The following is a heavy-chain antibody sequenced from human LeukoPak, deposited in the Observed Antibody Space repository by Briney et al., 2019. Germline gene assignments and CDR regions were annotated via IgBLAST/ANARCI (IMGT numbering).Heavy chain of an antibody. V-gene: IGHV4-34*01. CDR2: IKHSGST. CDR3: ARGRYCSGGSCYSVYDY. J-gene: IGHJ4*02. Sequence: PSETLSLTCAVYGGSFSGYYWSWIRQPPGKGLEWIGEIKHSGSTNYNPSLTSRVTISVDTSKNQFSLKLSSVTAADTAVYYCARGRYCSGGSCYSVYDYWGQGTLVTVSS. CDR1: GGSFSGYY. D-gene: IGHD2-15*01.